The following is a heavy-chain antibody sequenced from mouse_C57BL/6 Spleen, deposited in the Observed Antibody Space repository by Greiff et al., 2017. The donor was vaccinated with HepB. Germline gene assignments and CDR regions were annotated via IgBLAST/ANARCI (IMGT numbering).Heavy chain of an antibody. CDR2: IDTEDGDT. CDR3: APHIYAGAY. V-gene: IGHV14-1*01. D-gene: IGHD2-3*01. J-gene: IGHJ3*01. Sequence: EVQLQQSGAELVRPGASVKLSCTASGFNIQDYYMHWVKQRPEQGLEWIGRIDTEDGDTEYAPKFQGKATMTADTSSNTAYLQLSSLTSEDTSVYYCAPHIYAGAYWGQGTPVTVSA. CDR1: GFNIQDYY.